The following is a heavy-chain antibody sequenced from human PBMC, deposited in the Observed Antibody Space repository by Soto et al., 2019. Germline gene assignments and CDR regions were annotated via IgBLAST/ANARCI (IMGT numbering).Heavy chain of an antibody. CDR1: GHTFTNFG. CDR2: IGADNRDT. V-gene: IGHV1-18*01. J-gene: IGHJ4*02. Sequence: QVQLVQSGAEVKKPGASVKVSCKASGHTFTNFGISWMRQAPGQGLEWMGWIGADNRDTNYAQNLQARLSMTTDTSTNTAYMELRSLKSDDTAVYYCARDISYGSETAYGYWGQGTLVSVSS. D-gene: IGHD3-10*01. CDR3: ARDISYGSETAYGY.